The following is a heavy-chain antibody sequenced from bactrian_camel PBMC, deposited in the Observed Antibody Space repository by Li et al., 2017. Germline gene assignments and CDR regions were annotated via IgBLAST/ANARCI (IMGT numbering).Heavy chain of an antibody. Sequence: QLVESGGGSVQAGGSLRLSCAAPAATYSYYSTYCMGWFRQAPGMEREGVAGIDSGGSTTYADSVKGRFTISKDNANNTLYLQMNNLRPEDTGMYYCAAADRCPSLLPTRTLLSPRTFNYWGQGTQVTVS. CDR2: IDSGGST. J-gene: IGHJ4*01. V-gene: IGHV3S53*01. D-gene: IGHD2*01. CDR3: AAADRCPSLLPTRTLLSPRTFNY. CDR1: AATYSYYSTYC.